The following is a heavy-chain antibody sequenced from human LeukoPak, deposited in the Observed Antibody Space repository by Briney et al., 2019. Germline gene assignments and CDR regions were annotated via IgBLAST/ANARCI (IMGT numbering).Heavy chain of an antibody. CDR1: GYSFTSYW. Sequence: GESLKISCKGSGYSFTSYWIGWVCQMPGKGLEWMGIIHPGDSDTRYSPSFQGQVTISADKSISTAYLQWSSLKASDTAMYYCARLPPTVTTRDWFDPWGQGTLVTVSS. V-gene: IGHV5-51*01. J-gene: IGHJ5*02. CDR3: ARLPPTVTTRDWFDP. CDR2: IHPGDSDT. D-gene: IGHD4-11*01.